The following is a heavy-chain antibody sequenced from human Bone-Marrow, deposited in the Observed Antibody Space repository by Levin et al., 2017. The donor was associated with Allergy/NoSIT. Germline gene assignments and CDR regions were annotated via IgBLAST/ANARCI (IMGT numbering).Heavy chain of an antibody. D-gene: IGHD1-26*01. J-gene: IGHJ6*02. Sequence: GGSLRLSCAASEFTFEDFVMNWVRQTPGKGLEWVSSISWNSDIIAYADSVKGRFTISRDNAKNSLYLQMDSLRPEDTALYFCTKDLSPWDTTSNNYYNCGMDVWGQGTTVTVSS. CDR3: TKDLSPWDTTSNNYYNCGMDV. V-gene: IGHV3-9*01. CDR2: ISWNSDII. CDR1: EFTFEDFV.